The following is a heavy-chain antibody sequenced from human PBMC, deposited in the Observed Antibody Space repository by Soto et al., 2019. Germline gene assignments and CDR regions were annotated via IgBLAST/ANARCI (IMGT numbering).Heavy chain of an antibody. D-gene: IGHD3-3*01. V-gene: IGHV1-69*01. CDR3: AREGITIFGVVTTYYYYGMDV. Sequence: QVQLVQSGAEVKKPGSSVKVSCKASGGTFSSYAISWVRQAPGQGLEWMGGIIPIFGTANYAQKFQGRVTITADESTSTAYMELSSLRSEATAVYYCAREGITIFGVVTTYYYYGMDVWGQGTTVTVSS. CDR1: GGTFSSYA. J-gene: IGHJ6*02. CDR2: IIPIFGTA.